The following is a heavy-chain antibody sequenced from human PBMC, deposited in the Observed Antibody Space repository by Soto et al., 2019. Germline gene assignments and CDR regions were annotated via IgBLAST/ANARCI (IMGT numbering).Heavy chain of an antibody. Sequence: GGSLRLSCAASGFTLSSYAMSWVRQAPGKGLEWVSAISGSGGSTYYADSVKGRFTISRDNSKNALYLQMNSLRAEDTAVYYCAKEGLLTYYYDSSGYYYPVWFDPWGQGTLVTVSS. D-gene: IGHD3-22*01. V-gene: IGHV3-23*01. CDR2: ISGSGGST. CDR1: GFTLSSYA. CDR3: AKEGLLTYYYDSSGYYYPVWFDP. J-gene: IGHJ5*02.